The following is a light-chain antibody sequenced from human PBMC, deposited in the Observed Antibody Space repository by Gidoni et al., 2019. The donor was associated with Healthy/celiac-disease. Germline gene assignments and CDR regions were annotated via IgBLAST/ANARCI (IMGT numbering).Light chain of an antibody. Sequence: DIQMTESPSSLSASVGDRVTITCRASQSIISYLNWYQQKPGKAPKLLLYAASSLQSGVPSRFSGSGSGTDFTLTISSRQPEDFATYYCQQSYSTSWTFGQGTKVEIK. CDR2: AAS. J-gene: IGKJ1*01. CDR3: QQSYSTSWT. CDR1: QSIISY. V-gene: IGKV1-39*01.